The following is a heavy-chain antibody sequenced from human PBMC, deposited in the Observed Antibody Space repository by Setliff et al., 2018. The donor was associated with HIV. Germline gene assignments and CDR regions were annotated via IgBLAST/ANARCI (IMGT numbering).Heavy chain of an antibody. Sequence: PGGSLRLSCAASGFTFSNAWMSWVRQAPGKGLEWVCRIKSKTDGGTTDYAAPVKGRFTISRDDSKNTLYLQMNSLNTEDTAVYYCTTGTRLVDWGQGALVTVSS. J-gene: IGHJ4*02. V-gene: IGHV3-15*01. CDR3: TTGTRLVD. D-gene: IGHD2-21*01. CDR1: GFTFSNAW. CDR2: IKSKTDGGTT.